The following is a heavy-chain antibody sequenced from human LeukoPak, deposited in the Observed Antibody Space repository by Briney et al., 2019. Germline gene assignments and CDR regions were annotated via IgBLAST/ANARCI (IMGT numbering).Heavy chain of an antibody. V-gene: IGHV4-34*01. CDR2: INHSGST. CDR3: ARGLRQQWLVS. J-gene: IGHJ5*02. Sequence: NPSETLSLTCAVYGGSFSGYYWSWIRQPPGKGLEWIGEINHSGSTNYNPSLKSRVTISVDTSKNQFSLKLSSVTAADTAVYYCARGLRQQWLVSWGQGTLVTVSS. D-gene: IGHD6-19*01. CDR1: GGSFSGYY.